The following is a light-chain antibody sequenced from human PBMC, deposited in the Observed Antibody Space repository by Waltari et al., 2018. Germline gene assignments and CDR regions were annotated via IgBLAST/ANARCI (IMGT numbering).Light chain of an antibody. Sequence: EIVLTQSPGTLSLSPGDISTLSCRASQSCSSSFLAWYQQKPGQAPRLLIDGASSRATGIPDRCSGGGSGTDFTLTISRLEPEDFAVYYCQQYGGSPPYTFGQGTKLEI. J-gene: IGKJ2*01. CDR1: QSCSSSF. CDR2: GAS. CDR3: QQYGGSPPYT. V-gene: IGKV3-20*01.